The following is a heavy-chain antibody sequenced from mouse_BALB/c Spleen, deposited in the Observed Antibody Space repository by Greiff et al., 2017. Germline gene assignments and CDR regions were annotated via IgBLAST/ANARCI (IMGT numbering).Heavy chain of an antibody. V-gene: IGHV1-9*01. CDR2: ILPGSGST. CDR1: GYTFSSYW. D-gene: IGHD2-3*01. J-gene: IGHJ3*01. Sequence: VQLQQSGPELVKPGASVKISCKATGYTFSSYWIEWVKQRPGHGLEWIGEILPGSGSTNYNEKFKGKATFTADTSSNTAYMQLSSLTSEDSAVYYCASSYDGYYKFAYWGQGTLVTVSA. CDR3: ASSYDGYYKFAY.